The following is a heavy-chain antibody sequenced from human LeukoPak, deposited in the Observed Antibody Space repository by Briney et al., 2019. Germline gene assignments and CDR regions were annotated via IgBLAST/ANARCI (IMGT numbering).Heavy chain of an antibody. CDR3: ARDHYDFWSGYFRIGDY. CDR2: INAGNGNT. Sequence: ASVKVSCKASGYTFTSYAMHWVRQAPGQRLEWMGWINAGNGNTKYSQKFQGRVTITRDTSTSTAYMELRSLRSDDTAVYYCARDHYDFWSGYFRIGDYWGQGTLVTVSS. D-gene: IGHD3-3*01. CDR1: GYTFTSYA. V-gene: IGHV1-3*01. J-gene: IGHJ4*02.